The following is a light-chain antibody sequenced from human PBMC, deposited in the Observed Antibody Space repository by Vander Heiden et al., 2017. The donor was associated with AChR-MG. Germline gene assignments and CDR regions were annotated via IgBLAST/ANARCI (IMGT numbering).Light chain of an antibody. Sequence: QSVLIQPPSASGTPGQRVTISCSGSSSNIGRSYVHWYQQFPGTTPKLLIYRDNQRPSGVPDRFSGSKSGTSASLAISGLRSEDEAAYFCAAWDDSLSGHVVFGGGTKLTV. J-gene: IGLJ2*01. CDR2: RDN. CDR3: AAWDDSLSGHVV. CDR1: SSNIGRSY. V-gene: IGLV1-47*01.